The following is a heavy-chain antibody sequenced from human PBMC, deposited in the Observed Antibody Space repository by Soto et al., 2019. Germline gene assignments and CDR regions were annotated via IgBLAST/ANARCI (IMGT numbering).Heavy chain of an antibody. D-gene: IGHD3-10*01. CDR2: IYYSGST. V-gene: IGHV4-31*03. CDR3: ARGRVVRGVYGQ. J-gene: IGHJ4*02. Sequence: QVQLQESGPGLVKPSQTLSLTCTVSGGSISSGGYYWSWIRQHPGKSLEWIGYIYYSGSTYYNPSLKSRVTISVDTSKNQFSLNLSSVTVADTAVYYRARGRVVRGVYGQWGQGTLVTVSS. CDR1: GGSISSGGYY.